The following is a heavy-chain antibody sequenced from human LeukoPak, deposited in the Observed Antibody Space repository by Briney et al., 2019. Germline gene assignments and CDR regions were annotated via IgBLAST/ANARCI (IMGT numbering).Heavy chain of an antibody. Sequence: GGSLRLSCAASGFTFSDYYINWIRQAPGKGLEWVSYISSSGSTIYYADSVKGRFTISRDNAKNSLYLQMNSLRAEDTAVYYCARDTTPIVATIFWGQGTLVTVSS. CDR1: GFTFSDYY. V-gene: IGHV3-11*01. CDR3: ARDTTPIVATIF. J-gene: IGHJ4*02. D-gene: IGHD5-12*01. CDR2: ISSSGSTI.